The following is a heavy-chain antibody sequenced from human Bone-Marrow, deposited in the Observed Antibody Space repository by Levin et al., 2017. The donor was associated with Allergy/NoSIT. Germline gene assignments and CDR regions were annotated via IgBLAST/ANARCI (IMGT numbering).Heavy chain of an antibody. CDR1: GYNFSDYT. D-gene: IGHD3-16*01. CDR2: INTNTGNP. J-gene: IGHJ4*02. CDR3: ARGGLYDLLDY. V-gene: IGHV7-4-1*02. Sequence: GESLKISCKATGYNFSDYTVNWVRQAPGQRLEWMGWINTNTGNPTYVRGFRGRFVFSMDTSVTTAYLDISSLKAEDTAVYYCARGGLYDLLDYWGQGTLVTVSS.